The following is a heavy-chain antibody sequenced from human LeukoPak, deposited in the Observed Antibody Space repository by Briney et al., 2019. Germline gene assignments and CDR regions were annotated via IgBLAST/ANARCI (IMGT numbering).Heavy chain of an antibody. Sequence: GGSLRLSCAASGFTFSSYAMHWVRQAPGKGLEYVSAISSNGGSTYYANSVKGRFTISRDNAKNSLSLQMNSLRAEDTAVYYCARRDHGDYGEEYWGQGTLVTVSS. V-gene: IGHV3-64*01. J-gene: IGHJ4*02. D-gene: IGHD4-17*01. CDR2: ISSNGGST. CDR3: ARRDHGDYGEEY. CDR1: GFTFSSYA.